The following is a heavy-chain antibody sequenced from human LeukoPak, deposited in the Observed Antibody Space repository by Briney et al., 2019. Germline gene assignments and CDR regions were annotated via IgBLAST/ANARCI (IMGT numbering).Heavy chain of an antibody. Sequence: SETLSLTCIVSGVSISSYYWTWIRQPPGKGLEWIGYMYDSGATNYNPSVKSRVTISRDTSKNQVSLTLNSVTAADTAVYYCARQTFGVLYFDSWGQGTLVIVSS. J-gene: IGHJ4*02. CDR2: MYDSGAT. V-gene: IGHV4-59*08. D-gene: IGHD3-10*01. CDR1: GVSISSYY. CDR3: ARQTFGVLYFDS.